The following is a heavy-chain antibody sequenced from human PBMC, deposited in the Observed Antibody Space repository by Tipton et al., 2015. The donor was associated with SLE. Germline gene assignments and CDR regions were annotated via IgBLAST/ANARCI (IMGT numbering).Heavy chain of an antibody. D-gene: IGHD3-10*01. Sequence: GLVKPSQSLSLTCAISGDSVSSNNAAWNWIRQSPSRGLEWLGRTYYRSKWYNDYAVSVKSRITINPETSENQFSLQLNSVTPEDTAMYYCAGGRGSRDAFDIWGQGTMVAVSS. CDR2: TYYRSKWYN. J-gene: IGHJ3*02. CDR3: AGGRGSRDAFDI. CDR1: GDSVSSNNAA. V-gene: IGHV6-1*01.